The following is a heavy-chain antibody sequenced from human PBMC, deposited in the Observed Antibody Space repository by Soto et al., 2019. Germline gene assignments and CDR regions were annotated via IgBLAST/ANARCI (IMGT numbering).Heavy chain of an antibody. J-gene: IGHJ4*02. CDR3: ARGRVKWLPTRNYFDY. CDR2: INHSGST. CDR1: GGSFSGYY. Sequence: QVQLQQWGAGLLKPSETLSLTCAVYGGSFSGYYWSWIRQPPGKGLEWIGEINHSGSTNYNPSLKSRVTISVDTSKNQFSLKLSSVTAADTAVYYCARGRVKWLPTRNYFDYWGQGTLVTVSS. D-gene: IGHD6-19*01. V-gene: IGHV4-34*01.